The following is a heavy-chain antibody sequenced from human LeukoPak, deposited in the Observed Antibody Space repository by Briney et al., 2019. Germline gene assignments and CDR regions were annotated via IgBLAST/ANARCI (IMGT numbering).Heavy chain of an antibody. Sequence: GGSLRLSCAASGFTFSSYWMSWVRQAPGKGLEWVANIKQDVSEKYYVDSVKGRFTISRDNAKNSLYLQMNSLRAEDTAVYYCARDEYSYGFLYYYMDVWGKGTTVTVSS. J-gene: IGHJ6*03. D-gene: IGHD5-18*01. CDR2: IKQDVSEK. CDR3: ARDEYSYGFLYYYMDV. CDR1: GFTFSSYW. V-gene: IGHV3-7*01.